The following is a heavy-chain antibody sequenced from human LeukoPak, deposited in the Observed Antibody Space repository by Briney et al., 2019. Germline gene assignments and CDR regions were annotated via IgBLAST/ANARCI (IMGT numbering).Heavy chain of an antibody. V-gene: IGHV3-30*04. Sequence: GRSLRLSCAASGFTFSSYAMHWVRQAPGKGLEWVAVISYDGSNKYYADSVKGRFTISRDNSKNTLYLQMNSLRPEDTAVYYCAKGSGSSSWFAFDSWGQGTLVIVSS. J-gene: IGHJ4*02. D-gene: IGHD6-13*01. CDR3: AKGSGSSSWFAFDS. CDR2: ISYDGSNK. CDR1: GFTFSSYA.